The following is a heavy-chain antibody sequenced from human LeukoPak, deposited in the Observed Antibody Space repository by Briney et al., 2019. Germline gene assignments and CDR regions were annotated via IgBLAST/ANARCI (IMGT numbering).Heavy chain of an antibody. CDR2: ISGSDYTT. V-gene: IGHV3-23*01. CDR3: AKEVL. CDR1: GFTFRNYA. Sequence: PGGSLRLSCAASGFTFRNYAMSWVRQAPGKGLEWVSAISGSDYTTYYADSVKGRFTISRDNSKSTVYLQMNSLRADDTAICYCAKEVLWGQGTLVTVSS. J-gene: IGHJ4*02.